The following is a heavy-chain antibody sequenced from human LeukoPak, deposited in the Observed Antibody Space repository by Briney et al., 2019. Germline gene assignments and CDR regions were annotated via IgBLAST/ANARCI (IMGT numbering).Heavy chain of an antibody. CDR1: GGSITSSY. Sequence: SETLSLTCTVSGGSITSSYWSWIRQPPGKGLEWLGHISYSGTTNYNPSLKSRVTISLDTSKTQFSLKLISVTAADTAVYYCARDLRLFGLAAYYMGVWGKGTTVTVSS. CDR2: ISYSGTT. V-gene: IGHV4-59*01. D-gene: IGHD2-21*01. J-gene: IGHJ6*03. CDR3: ARDLRLFGLAAYYMGV.